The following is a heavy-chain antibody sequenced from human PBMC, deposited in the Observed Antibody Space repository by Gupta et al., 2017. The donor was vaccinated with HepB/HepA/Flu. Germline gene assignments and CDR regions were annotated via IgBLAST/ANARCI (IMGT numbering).Heavy chain of an antibody. Sequence: QVQLVQSGAEMKKPGASVKVSCKASGYTFIAYYIHWVRQAPGQGPEWMGWINPNSGGTNYAQKFQGRVTMTRDTSISTAYMELSRLRSDDTAEYCCAIISNSWYNDYWGQGTLVTVSS. D-gene: IGHD6-13*01. V-gene: IGHV1-2*02. J-gene: IGHJ4*02. CDR2: INPNSGGT. CDR1: GYTFIAYY. CDR3: AIISNSWYNDY.